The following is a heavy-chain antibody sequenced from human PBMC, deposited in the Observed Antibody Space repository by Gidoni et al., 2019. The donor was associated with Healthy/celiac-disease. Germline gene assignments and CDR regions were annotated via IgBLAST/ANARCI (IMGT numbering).Heavy chain of an antibody. J-gene: IGHJ4*02. CDR3: ARARSSSSWYYFDY. V-gene: IGHV3-66*02. Sequence: EVQLVESGGGLVQPGGSLRLSCAASGFTVSSNYMSWVRQAPGKGLEWVSVIYSGGSTYYADSVKGRFTISRDNSKNTLYLQMNSLRAEDTAVYYCARARSSSSWYYFDYWGQGTLVTVSS. CDR1: GFTVSSNY. CDR2: IYSGGST. D-gene: IGHD6-13*01.